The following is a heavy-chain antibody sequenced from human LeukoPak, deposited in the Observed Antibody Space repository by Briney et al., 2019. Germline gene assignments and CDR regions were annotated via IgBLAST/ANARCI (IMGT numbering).Heavy chain of an antibody. V-gene: IGHV3-48*03. Sequence: PGGSLRLSCAASGFTFSSYEMNWVRQAPGKGLEWVSYISSGGSTVYYADSVKGRFTISRDNAKNSLYLQMNSLRADDTAVYYCAGYSSGWYSLFYWGQGTLVTVSS. CDR3: AGYSSGWYSLFY. D-gene: IGHD6-19*01. CDR1: GFTFSSYE. J-gene: IGHJ4*02. CDR2: ISSGGSTV.